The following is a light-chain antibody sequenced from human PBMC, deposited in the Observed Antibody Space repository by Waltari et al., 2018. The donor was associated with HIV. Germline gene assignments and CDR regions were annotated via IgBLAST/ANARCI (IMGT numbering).Light chain of an antibody. CDR3: GAWDNSLGGVV. V-gene: IGLV1-51*02. Sequence: QSVLTQPPSVSAAPGQQVTISCSGSSSNLGRNSVAWYQHLPGTAPKIVIYETNKRPSGIPDRFSGSKSGTSGTLDITGLQTGDEADYYCGAWDNSLGGVVFGGGTKLTVL. CDR2: ETN. J-gene: IGLJ2*01. CDR1: SSNLGRNS.